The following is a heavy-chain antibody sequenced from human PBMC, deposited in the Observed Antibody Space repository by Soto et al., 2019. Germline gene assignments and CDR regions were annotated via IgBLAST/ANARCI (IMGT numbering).Heavy chain of an antibody. CDR2: IIPFLGTV. CDR1: GGTFSRSA. CDR3: AKFAESSGYFDY. J-gene: IGHJ4*02. Sequence: QVQLEQSGAEVRKPGSTVKVSCKASGGTFSRSAISWVRQAPGQGLEWMGGIIPFLGTVNYAQKFQDRVTITADESTGTAYMELSSLISEDTAVYYCAKFAESSGYFDYWGQGTLVPVSS. D-gene: IGHD3-22*01. V-gene: IGHV1-69*01.